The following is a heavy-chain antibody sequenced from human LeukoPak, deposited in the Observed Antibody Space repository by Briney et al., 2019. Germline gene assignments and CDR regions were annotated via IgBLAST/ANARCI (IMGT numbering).Heavy chain of an antibody. Sequence: PGGSLRLSCVVSGFTFNNAWLSWVRQAPGKGLEWVGRIKSKTDDGTTDYAAPVKGRFIISRDDSKNTLYLQMNNLKSEDTAVYYCTTVYYDFWSGCNFYLDYWGQGTLVTVSS. D-gene: IGHD3-3*01. CDR3: TTVYYDFWSGCNFYLDY. J-gene: IGHJ4*02. V-gene: IGHV3-15*01. CDR2: IKSKTDDGTT. CDR1: GFTFNNAW.